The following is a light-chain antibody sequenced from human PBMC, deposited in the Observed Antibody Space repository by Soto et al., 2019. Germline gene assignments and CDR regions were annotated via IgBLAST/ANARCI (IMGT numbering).Light chain of an antibody. Sequence: DIQMTQSPSTLSASVGDRATITCRASQNINSWFAWYQQRPGKAPNLLIHKASTWAAGVPSRFSGSASGTEFTLTISRLQPDDFAAYFCQQYNVYPLTFGGGTKVEIK. V-gene: IGKV1-5*03. CDR3: QQYNVYPLT. CDR2: KAS. J-gene: IGKJ4*01. CDR1: QNINSW.